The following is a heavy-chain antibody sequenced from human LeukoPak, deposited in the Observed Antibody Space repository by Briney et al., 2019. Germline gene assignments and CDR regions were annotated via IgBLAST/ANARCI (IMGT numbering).Heavy chain of an antibody. Sequence: KPSQTLSLTCTVSGGSISSGGYYWSWIRQHPGKGLEWIGYIYYSGSTYYNPSLKSRVTISVDTSKNQFSLKLSSVTAADTAVYYCARAISFMGTPNWFDPWGQGTLVTVSS. CDR2: IYYSGST. J-gene: IGHJ5*02. V-gene: IGHV4-31*03. CDR3: ARAISFMGTPNWFDP. D-gene: IGHD7-27*01. CDR1: GGSISSGGYY.